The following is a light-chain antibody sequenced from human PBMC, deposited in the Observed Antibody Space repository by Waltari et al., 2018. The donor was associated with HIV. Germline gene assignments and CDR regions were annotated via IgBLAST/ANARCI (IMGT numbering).Light chain of an antibody. CDR1: NLGHKP. CDR3: QAWDSGTIV. J-gene: IGLJ3*02. V-gene: IGLV3-1*01. CDR2: QDT. Sequence: SYDLTQPPSVSVSSGQTATVTCSGVNLGHKPWSWYQQRSGQSPVLVIYQDTKRPPGIPERFFGSTSENTATLTINETQPLDEAHYSCQAWDSGTIVFGGGTSLTVL.